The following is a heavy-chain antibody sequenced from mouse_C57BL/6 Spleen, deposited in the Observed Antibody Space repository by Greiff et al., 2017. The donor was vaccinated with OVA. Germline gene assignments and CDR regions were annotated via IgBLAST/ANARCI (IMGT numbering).Heavy chain of an antibody. Sequence: VQLQQPGAELVKPGASVKMSCKASGYTFTSYWITWVKQRPGQGLEWIGDIYPGSGSTNYNEKFKSKATLTVDTSSSTAYLQLSSLTSEDAAVYYCAIGNRAYWGQGTLVTVSA. CDR2: IYPGSGST. CDR1: GYTFTSYW. V-gene: IGHV1-55*01. CDR3: AIGNRAY. D-gene: IGHD2-1*01. J-gene: IGHJ3*01.